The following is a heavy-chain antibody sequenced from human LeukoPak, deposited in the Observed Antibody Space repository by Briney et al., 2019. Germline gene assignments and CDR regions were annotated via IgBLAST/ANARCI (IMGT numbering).Heavy chain of an antibody. CDR2: INPSGGST. CDR1: GYTFTSYY. D-gene: IGHD2-2*01. CDR3: ARGHRIVVPAATRPFDP. V-gene: IGHV1-46*01. Sequence: ASVKVSCKASGYTFTSYYMHWVRQAPGQGLEWMGIINPSGGSTSYAQKFQGRVTMTRNTSTSTVYMELSSLRSEDTAVYYCARGHRIVVPAATRPFDPWGQGTLVTVSS. J-gene: IGHJ5*02.